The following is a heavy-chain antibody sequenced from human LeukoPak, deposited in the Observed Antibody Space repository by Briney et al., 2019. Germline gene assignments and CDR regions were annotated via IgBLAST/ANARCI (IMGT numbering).Heavy chain of an antibody. J-gene: IGHJ3*02. CDR1: GGSIANYF. Sequence: NPSETLSLTCTVSGGSIANYFWSWIRQSPVKGLEWIGYVYSDGSTKYKSSLKSRVTISVDTSKNQFSLKLSSVTAADTAVYYCARASDSSGSYSAGHIWGQGTMVTVSS. CDR2: VYSDGST. V-gene: IGHV4-59*01. D-gene: IGHD6-19*01. CDR3: ARASDSSGSYSAGHI.